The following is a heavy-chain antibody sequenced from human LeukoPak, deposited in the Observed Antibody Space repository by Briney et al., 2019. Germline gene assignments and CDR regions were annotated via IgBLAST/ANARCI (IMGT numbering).Heavy chain of an antibody. J-gene: IGHJ5*02. V-gene: IGHV4-59*01. CDR3: ARADQYIPMVRGVTWFDP. Sequence: KSGGSLRLSCAASGFTFSDYYMSWIRQAPGKGLEWIGYIYYSGSTNYNPSLKCRVTISVDTSKNQFSLKLSSVTAADTAVYYCARADQYIPMVRGVTWFDPWGQGTLVTVSS. D-gene: IGHD3-10*01. CDR1: GFTFSDYY. CDR2: IYYSGST.